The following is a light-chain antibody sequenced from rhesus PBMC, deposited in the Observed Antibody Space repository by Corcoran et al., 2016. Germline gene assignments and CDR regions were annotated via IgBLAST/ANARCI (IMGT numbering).Light chain of an antibody. CDR1: QGISSY. CDR2: YAN. CDR3: QQYSSLPLT. V-gene: IGKV1-32*01. J-gene: IGKJ4*01. Sequence: DIQMTQSPSSLSAPVGDRVTITCRASQGISSYVNWYQQKPGKAPKLLIEYANRLERGVPSRVSGSGSGTEFTLPISSLQPEDFATYYCQQYSSLPLTFGGGTKV.